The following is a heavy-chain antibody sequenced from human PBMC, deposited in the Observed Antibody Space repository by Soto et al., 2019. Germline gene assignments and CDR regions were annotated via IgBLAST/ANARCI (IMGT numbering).Heavy chain of an antibody. D-gene: IGHD6-19*01. Sequence: QVQLVQSGAEVKKPGDSVKVSCKASGYTFTSYDINWVRQATGQGLEWMGWMNPNSGNTGYAQKFQGRVTMTRNTSISTAYMELSSLRSEDTAVYYCAREIPVAGYYYYGMDVWGQGTTVTVSS. V-gene: IGHV1-8*01. J-gene: IGHJ6*02. CDR1: GYTFTSYD. CDR3: AREIPVAGYYYYGMDV. CDR2: MNPNSGNT.